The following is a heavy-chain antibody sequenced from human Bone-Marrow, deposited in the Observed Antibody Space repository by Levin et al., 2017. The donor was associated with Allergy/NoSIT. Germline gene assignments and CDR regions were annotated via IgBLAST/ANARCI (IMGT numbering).Heavy chain of an antibody. Sequence: RTSETLSLTCAVSDASVNSVDSHWSWIRQPPGNGLEWIGYISYSGATSYNPSLKSRLRISLDTSKNQFFLNLNSVTAADAAVYYCVRCRTGTSAYDVWGQGTMVTVSS. D-gene: IGHD1-1*01. J-gene: IGHJ3*01. V-gene: IGHV4-30-4*01. CDR1: DASVNSVDSH. CDR2: ISYSGAT. CDR3: VRCRTGTSAYDV.